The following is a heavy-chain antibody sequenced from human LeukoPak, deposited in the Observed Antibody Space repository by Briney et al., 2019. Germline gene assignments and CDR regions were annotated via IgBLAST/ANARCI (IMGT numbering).Heavy chain of an antibody. Sequence: GGSLRLSCAASGLIFSNYAMHWVRQAPGKGLEWVAVISYDGSNKYYADSVKGRFTISRDNSKNTLYLQMNSLRAEDTAVYYCARDPPMTMGLYYYGMDVWGQGTTVTVSS. CDR3: ARDPPMTMGLYYYGMDV. V-gene: IGHV3-30-3*01. CDR1: GLIFSNYA. D-gene: IGHD4/OR15-4a*01. CDR2: ISYDGSNK. J-gene: IGHJ6*02.